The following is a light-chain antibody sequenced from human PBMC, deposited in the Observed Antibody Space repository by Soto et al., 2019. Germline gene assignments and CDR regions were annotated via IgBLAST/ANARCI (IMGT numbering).Light chain of an antibody. CDR3: LQADSFPWT. V-gene: IGKV1-6*01. Sequence: ATQMNPSPSSLPSYVGASVTITCRAGQGVGYGLGWYQLKPGKGLEVLIYAASTLQSGVPPRFSASGSGKYFTLTISSLQPEEFATYYCLQADSFPWTFGHGTKVDIK. CDR2: AAS. J-gene: IGKJ1*01. CDR1: QGVGYG.